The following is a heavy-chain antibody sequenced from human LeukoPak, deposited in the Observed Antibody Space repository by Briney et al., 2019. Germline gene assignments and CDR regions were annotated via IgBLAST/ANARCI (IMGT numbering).Heavy chain of an antibody. CDR1: GFTFSDYY. V-gene: IGHV3-11*01. D-gene: IGHD3-10*01. CDR2: ISSSGSTI. CDR3: ARRLLWFGEVNWFDP. J-gene: IGHJ5*02. Sequence: GGSLRLSCAASGFTFSDYYMSWNRQAPGKELEWVSYISSSGSTIYYADSVKGRLTIFRDNAKNSLYLQMNSLRAEDTAVYYCARRLLWFGEVNWFDPWGQGTLVTVSS.